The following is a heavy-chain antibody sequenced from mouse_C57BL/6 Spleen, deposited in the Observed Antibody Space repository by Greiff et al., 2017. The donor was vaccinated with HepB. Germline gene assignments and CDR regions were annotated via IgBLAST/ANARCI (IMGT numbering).Heavy chain of an antibody. Sequence: EVQLVESGGGLVKPGGSLKLSCAASGFTFSSYAMSWARQTPEKRLEWVATISDGGSYTYYPDNVKGRFTISRDNAKNNLYLQMSHLKSEDTAMYYCARAGYGSSYWYFDVWGTGTTVTVSS. J-gene: IGHJ1*03. D-gene: IGHD1-1*01. CDR1: GFTFSSYA. CDR3: ARAGYGSSYWYFDV. CDR2: ISDGGSYT. V-gene: IGHV5-4*01.